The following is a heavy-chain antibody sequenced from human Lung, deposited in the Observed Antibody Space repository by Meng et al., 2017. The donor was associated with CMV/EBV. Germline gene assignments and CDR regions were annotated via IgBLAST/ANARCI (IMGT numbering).Heavy chain of an antibody. V-gene: IGHV4-59*12. CDR2: VYHMGNT. D-gene: IGHD3-16*01. CDR3: AKGGGSWFGP. J-gene: IGHJ5*02. Sequence: SETLSLTCTVSGASMSSDYWSWIRQSPGKGLEWVASVYHMGNTNYNPSLKSRATISLDTSESQFSLKLISVTGADTAIYYCAKGGGSWFGPWGQGSLVTVSS. CDR1: GASMSSDY.